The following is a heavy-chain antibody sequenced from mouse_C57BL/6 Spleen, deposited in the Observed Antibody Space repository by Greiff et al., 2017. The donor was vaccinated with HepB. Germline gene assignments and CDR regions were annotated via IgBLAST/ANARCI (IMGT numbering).Heavy chain of an antibody. CDR1: GYTFTDYE. CDR3: TRGYGRGGYYAMDY. D-gene: IGHD1-1*01. CDR2: IDPETGGT. V-gene: IGHV1-15*01. J-gene: IGHJ4*01. Sequence: QVQLQQSGAELVRPGASVTLSCKASGYTFTDYEMHWVKQTPVHGLEWIGAIDPETGGTAYNQKFKGKAILTADKSSSTAYMELRSLTSEDSAVYYCTRGYGRGGYYAMDYWGQGTSVTVSS.